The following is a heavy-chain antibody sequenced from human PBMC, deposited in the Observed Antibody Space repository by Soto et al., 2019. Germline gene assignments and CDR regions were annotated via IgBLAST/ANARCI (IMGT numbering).Heavy chain of an antibody. CDR2: ITPIYPTT. J-gene: IGHJ4*02. CDR3: ARIPRYSFPTSDDLDS. CDR1: GGTFYTYT. D-gene: IGHD5-18*01. Sequence: SVKVSCKASGGTFYTYTFSWVRQAPGQGLEWMGSITPIYPTTNYAEKFQGRLTVTADGSTNTAYMELNSLTSEDTAVYYCARIPRYSFPTSDDLDSWGQGPMVTV. V-gene: IGHV1-69*13.